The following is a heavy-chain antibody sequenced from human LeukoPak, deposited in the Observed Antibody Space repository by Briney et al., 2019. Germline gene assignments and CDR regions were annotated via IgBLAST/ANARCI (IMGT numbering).Heavy chain of an antibody. CDR1: GFIFSNYA. Sequence: SGGSLRLSCAASGFIFSNYAMSWARQAPGKGLEWVSAIVGSGANTYYADSVKGRFTISRDIPRNTLYLQMNSLRAEDTAVYYCAKWGDYDVLTGYYDPDNWGQGTLVTVSS. D-gene: IGHD3-9*01. J-gene: IGHJ4*02. CDR2: IVGSGANT. V-gene: IGHV3-23*01. CDR3: AKWGDYDVLTGYYDPDN.